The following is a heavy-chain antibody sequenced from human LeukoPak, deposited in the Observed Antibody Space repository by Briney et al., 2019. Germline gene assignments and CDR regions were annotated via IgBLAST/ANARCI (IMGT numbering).Heavy chain of an antibody. CDR3: AREGYYYDSSGSPPYDY. J-gene: IGHJ4*02. Sequence: GGSLRLPCAASGFTFSSYAMHWVRQAPGKGLEYVSAISSNVGSTYYANSVKGRFTISRDNSKNTLYLQMGSLRAEDMAVYYCAREGYYYDSSGSPPYDYWGQGTLVTVSS. D-gene: IGHD3-22*01. CDR1: GFTFSSYA. V-gene: IGHV3-64*01. CDR2: ISSNVGST.